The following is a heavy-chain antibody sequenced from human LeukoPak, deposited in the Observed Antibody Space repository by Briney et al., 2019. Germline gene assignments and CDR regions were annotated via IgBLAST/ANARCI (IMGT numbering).Heavy chain of an antibody. J-gene: IGHJ4*02. V-gene: IGHV4-61*02. CDR1: GGSISSGSYY. CDR2: IYTSGST. CDR3: ARDGVWALGY. D-gene: IGHD1-26*01. Sequence: SQTLSLTCTVSGGSISSGSYYWSWIRQPAGKGLEWIGRIYTSGSTNYNPSLKSRVTISADTPKNQFSLKLSSVTAADTAVYYCARDGVWALGYWGQGTLVTVSS.